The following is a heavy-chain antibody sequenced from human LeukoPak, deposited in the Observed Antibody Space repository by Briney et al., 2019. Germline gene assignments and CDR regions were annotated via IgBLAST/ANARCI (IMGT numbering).Heavy chain of an antibody. V-gene: IGHV3-15*01. Sequence: PGGSLRLSCAASGFTFSNAWMSWVRQAPGKGLEWVGRIKSKTDGGTTDYAAPVKGRFTISRDDSKNTLYLQMNSLRAEDTAVYYCAKDPTMVRGVPDAFDIWGQGTMVTVSS. D-gene: IGHD3-10*01. CDR3: AKDPTMVRGVPDAFDI. CDR1: GFTFSNAW. CDR2: IKSKTDGGTT. J-gene: IGHJ3*02.